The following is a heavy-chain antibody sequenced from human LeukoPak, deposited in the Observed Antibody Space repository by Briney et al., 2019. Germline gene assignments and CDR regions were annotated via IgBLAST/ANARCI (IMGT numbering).Heavy chain of an antibody. J-gene: IGHJ6*02. Sequence: PSETLSLTCSVSGGSIKTNTYYWTWIRQPPGKGLEWIGGISYSGGIYYNPSLQSRITISEDTSKNQFSLNLRSVTAADTAVYYCARHLGPGWHAMDVWGQGTTVTVSS. CDR1: GGSIKTNTYY. V-gene: IGHV4-39*01. CDR2: ISYSGGI. CDR3: ARHLGPGWHAMDV. D-gene: IGHD2-15*01.